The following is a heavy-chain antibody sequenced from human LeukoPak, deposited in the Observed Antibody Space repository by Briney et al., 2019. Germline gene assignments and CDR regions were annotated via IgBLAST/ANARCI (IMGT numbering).Heavy chain of an antibody. CDR1: GFTYNSYW. CDR2: INSDGSDT. D-gene: IGHD2-15*01. CDR3: ARGGYHHGFDI. J-gene: IGHJ3*02. Sequence: GGSLRLXCAASGFTYNSYWFHWVRQAPGKGLVWVSRINSDGSDTIYADSVKGRFTISRDNAKSTVYLQMNSLKAEDTAVYYCARGGYHHGFDIWGQGTMVTVSS. V-gene: IGHV3-74*01.